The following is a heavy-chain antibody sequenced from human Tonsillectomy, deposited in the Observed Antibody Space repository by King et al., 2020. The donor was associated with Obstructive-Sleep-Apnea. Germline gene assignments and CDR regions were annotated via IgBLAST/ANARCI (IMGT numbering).Heavy chain of an antibody. J-gene: IGHJ4*02. D-gene: IGHD6-19*01. V-gene: IGHV3-30*18. CDR1: GFTFSSYG. Sequence: QVQLVESGGGVVQPGRSLRLSCAASGFTFSSYGMHWVRQAPVKGLEWVAVISYDGSNKYYPESVKGRFTMSRDNSKNTLYLQMNSLRAEDTAVYYCAKDRQWLALDYWGQATLVTVSS. CDR2: ISYDGSNK. CDR3: AKDRQWLALDY.